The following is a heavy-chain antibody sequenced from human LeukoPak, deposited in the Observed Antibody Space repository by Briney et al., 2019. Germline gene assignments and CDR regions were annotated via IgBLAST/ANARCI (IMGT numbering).Heavy chain of an antibody. CDR3: AKVLYGSATFNDAFDI. D-gene: IGHD3-10*01. Sequence: GGSLRLSCAASGFPFDSYAMSWVRQAPGKGLEWVSAISGSGGSTYYADSVKGRFTISRDNSKNTLYLQMNSLRAEDTAVYYCAKVLYGSATFNDAFDIWGQGTMVTVSS. J-gene: IGHJ3*02. CDR2: ISGSGGST. CDR1: GFPFDSYA. V-gene: IGHV3-23*01.